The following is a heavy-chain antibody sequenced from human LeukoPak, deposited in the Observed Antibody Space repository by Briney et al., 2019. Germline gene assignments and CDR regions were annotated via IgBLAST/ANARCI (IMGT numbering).Heavy chain of an antibody. D-gene: IGHD3-10*01. CDR2: ISWNSGSI. CDR3: AKDSKAMVRGVYY. Sequence: GGFLRLSCAASGFTFDDYAMHWVRQAPGKGLEWVSGISWNSGSIGYADSVKGRFTISRDNAKNSLYLQMNSLRAEDTALYYCAKDSKAMVRGVYYWGQGTLVTVSS. CDR1: GFTFDDYA. J-gene: IGHJ4*02. V-gene: IGHV3-9*01.